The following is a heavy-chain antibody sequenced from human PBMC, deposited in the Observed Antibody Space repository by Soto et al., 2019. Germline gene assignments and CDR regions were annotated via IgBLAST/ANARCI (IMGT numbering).Heavy chain of an antibody. J-gene: IGHJ4*02. CDR2: SRPDTDDR. CDR1: GFNFSRYW. V-gene: IGHV3-7*04. Sequence: VQLVESGGGLVQPGGSPRLSCAASGFNFSRYWMNWVRQAPGKGLEWVANSRPDTDDRFHADSVRARFSISRDNAKKSLFLQMNNLRVEDTAVYYCAREDGTFDYWGQGTLVTVSS. D-gene: IGHD1-26*01. CDR3: AREDGTFDY.